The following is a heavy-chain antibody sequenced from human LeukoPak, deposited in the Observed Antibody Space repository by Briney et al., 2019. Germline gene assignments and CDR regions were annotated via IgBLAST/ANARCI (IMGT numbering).Heavy chain of an antibody. J-gene: IGHJ5*02. D-gene: IGHD6-19*01. CDR2: IKKDGTET. CDR1: GFTFSSYW. CDR3: VREGGSDWYSGWFDP. V-gene: IGHV3-7*01. Sequence: GGSLRLSCAVSGFTFSSYWMSWVRQTPGKGLEWVANIKKDGTETKYVDSVRGRFTISRDNAKNSLFLQMNSLRAEDTAVYYCVREGGSDWYSGWFDPWGQGTLVTVPS.